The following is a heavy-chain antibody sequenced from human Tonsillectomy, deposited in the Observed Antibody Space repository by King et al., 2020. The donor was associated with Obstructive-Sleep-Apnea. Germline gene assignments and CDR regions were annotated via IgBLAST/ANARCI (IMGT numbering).Heavy chain of an antibody. J-gene: IGHJ4*02. V-gene: IGHV3-33*01. CDR1: GFTFSHYG. CDR2: IWSDGSYK. Sequence: VQLVESGGGVVHPGRSLRLSCAASGFTFSHYGMHWVRQAPGKGLEWVAVIWSDGSYKYYTDSMKGRFTISRDNSKNTLFLQMNSLRAEDTAVYYCTRTLFQVGDQWPAPDFFDYWGRGTLVTVSS. CDR3: TRTLFQVGDQWPAPDFFDY. D-gene: IGHD3-16*01.